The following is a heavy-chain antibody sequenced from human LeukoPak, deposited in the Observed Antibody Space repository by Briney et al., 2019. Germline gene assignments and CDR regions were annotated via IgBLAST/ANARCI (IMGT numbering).Heavy chain of an antibody. CDR3: AKDRYFDWLNGDWFDP. CDR2: ISGSGGST. D-gene: IGHD3-9*01. V-gene: IGHV3-23*01. Sequence: GRSLRLSCAASGFTFSSYAMSWVRQAPGKGLEWVSAISGSGGSTYYADSVKGRFTISRDNSKNTLYLQMNSLRAEDTAVYYCAKDRYFDWLNGDWFDPWGQGTLVTVSS. CDR1: GFTFSSYA. J-gene: IGHJ5*02.